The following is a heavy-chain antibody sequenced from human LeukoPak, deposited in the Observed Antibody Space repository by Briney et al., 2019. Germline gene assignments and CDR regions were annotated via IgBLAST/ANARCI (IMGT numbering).Heavy chain of an antibody. CDR3: AKDRAAGSRTPLGYFQH. J-gene: IGHJ1*01. D-gene: IGHD6-13*01. CDR1: GFTFSSYA. Sequence: GGSLRLSCAASGFTFSSYAMHWVRQAPGKGLEWVAVISYDGSNKYYADSVKGRFTISRDNSKNTLYLQMNSLRAEDTAVYYCAKDRAAGSRTPLGYFQHWGQGTLVTVSS. CDR2: ISYDGSNK. V-gene: IGHV3-30-3*01.